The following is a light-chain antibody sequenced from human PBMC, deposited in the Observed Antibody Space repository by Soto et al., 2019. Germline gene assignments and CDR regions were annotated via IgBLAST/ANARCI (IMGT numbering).Light chain of an antibody. CDR3: LLFHGDGQV. CDR1: TGAVTSGYY. CDR2: NTS. J-gene: IGLJ2*01. V-gene: IGLV7-43*01. Sequence: QAVVTQQPSLTVSPGGTVTLTCSSSTGAVTSGYYPNWLQQKPGQAPRALIYNTSNKHSWTPALFSGSLLGGKAALTLSGVQPEDEADYYCLLFHGDGQVFGGGTKLTVL.